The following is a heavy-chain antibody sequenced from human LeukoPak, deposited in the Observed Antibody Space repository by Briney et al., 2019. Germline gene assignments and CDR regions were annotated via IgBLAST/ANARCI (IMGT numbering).Heavy chain of an antibody. CDR1: GFTFSNYA. J-gene: IGHJ4*02. D-gene: IGHD3-22*01. V-gene: IGHV3-23*01. CDR3: AKGGEETYYSDSSRLNY. CDR2: ISGSGHST. Sequence: QPGGSLRLSCAASGFTFSNYAMSWVRQAPGKGLEWVSAISGSGHSTYYADSVKGRFTISRDNSKNTLYLQMNSLRAEDTAVYYCAKGGEETYYSDSSRLNYWGQGTLVTVSS.